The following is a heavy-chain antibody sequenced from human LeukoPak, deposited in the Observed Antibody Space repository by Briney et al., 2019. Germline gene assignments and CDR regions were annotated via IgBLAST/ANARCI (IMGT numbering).Heavy chain of an antibody. Sequence: PGGSLRLSCAASGFTFSDYYMNWIGQAPGKGLEWVSYISGTGNTIDYADSVKGRFTISRDNAKNSLYLQMNSLRAEDTAVYYCAKGVGYCSGGSCQQFDYWGQGTLVTVSS. J-gene: IGHJ4*02. D-gene: IGHD2-15*01. V-gene: IGHV3-11*01. CDR2: ISGTGNTI. CDR1: GFTFSDYY. CDR3: AKGVGYCSGGSCQQFDY.